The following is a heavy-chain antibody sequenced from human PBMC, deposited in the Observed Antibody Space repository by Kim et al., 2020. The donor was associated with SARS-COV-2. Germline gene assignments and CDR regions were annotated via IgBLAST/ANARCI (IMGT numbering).Heavy chain of an antibody. D-gene: IGHD1-26*01. J-gene: IGHJ6*03. V-gene: IGHV3-23*01. Sequence: YTHSVKGRVTISRDNSKNTLYLQLNSLRAEDTAVYYCAKGQWEGYYDMDVWGKGTTVTVSS. CDR3: AKGQWEGYYDMDV.